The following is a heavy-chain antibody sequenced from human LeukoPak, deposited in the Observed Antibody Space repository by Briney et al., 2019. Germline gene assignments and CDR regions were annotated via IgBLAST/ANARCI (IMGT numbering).Heavy chain of an antibody. CDR3: ARRRYYDYVWGSYSSEVDY. V-gene: IGHV4-39*07. J-gene: IGHJ4*02. Sequence: PSETLSLTCTVSGDSISSTSYYWSWIRQPPGKGLEWIGEINHSGSTNYNPSLKSRVTISVDTSKNQFSLKLSSVTAADTAVYYCARRRYYDYVWGSYSSEVDYWGQGTLVTVSS. CDR1: GDSISSTSYY. D-gene: IGHD3-16*01. CDR2: INHSGST.